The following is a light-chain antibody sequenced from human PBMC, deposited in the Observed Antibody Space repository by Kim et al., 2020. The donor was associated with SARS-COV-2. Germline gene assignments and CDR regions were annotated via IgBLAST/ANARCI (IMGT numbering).Light chain of an antibody. V-gene: IGLV2-8*01. CDR1: SSDVGGYNY. Sequence: QSALTQPPSASGSPGQSVTISCTGTSSDVGGYNYVSWYQQHPGKAPKLMIYEVSMRPSGVPDRFSGSKSGNTASLTVSGLQAEDEADDYCSSYAGSNNWVVGGGTQL. J-gene: IGLJ3*02. CDR3: SSYAGSNNWV. CDR2: EVS.